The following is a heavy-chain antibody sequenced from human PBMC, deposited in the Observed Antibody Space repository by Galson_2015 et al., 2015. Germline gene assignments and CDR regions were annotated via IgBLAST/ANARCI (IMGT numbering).Heavy chain of an antibody. CDR2: IKQDGSEK. CDR3: ARLDRGLSYGFDY. V-gene: IGHV3-7*05. CDR1: GFIFNKYW. J-gene: IGHJ4*02. Sequence: SLRLSCAASGFIFNKYWMSWVRQAPGKGLEWVANIKQDGSEKYYVDSVKGRFTISRDNANIALYLQMNNLRAEDTAIYYCARLDRGLSYGFDYWGQGT. D-gene: IGHD5-18*01.